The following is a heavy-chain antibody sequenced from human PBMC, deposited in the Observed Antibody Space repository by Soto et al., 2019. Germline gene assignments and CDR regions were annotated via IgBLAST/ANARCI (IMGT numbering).Heavy chain of an antibody. Sequence: QVQLVESGGGVVQPGRSLRLSCAASGFTFSSYAMHWVRQAPGKGLEWVAVISYDGSNKYYADSVKCRFTISRDNSKNTLYLQMNSLRAEDTAVYYCARGGLDYGDYDPNYYYGMDVWGQGTTVTVSS. CDR3: ARGGLDYGDYDPNYYYGMDV. J-gene: IGHJ6*02. CDR1: GFTFSSYA. D-gene: IGHD4-17*01. CDR2: ISYDGSNK. V-gene: IGHV3-30-3*01.